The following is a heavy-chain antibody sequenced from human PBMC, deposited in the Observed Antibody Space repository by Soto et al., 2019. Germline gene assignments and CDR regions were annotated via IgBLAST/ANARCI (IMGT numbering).Heavy chain of an antibody. V-gene: IGHV4-30-4*01. CDR2: IYYSGST. CDR1: GGSISSGDYY. J-gene: IGHJ4*02. Sequence: PSETLSLTCTVSGGSISSGDYYWSWIRQPPGKGLEWIGYIYYSGSTYYNPSLKSRVTISVDTSKNQFSLKLSSVTAADTAVYYCARGGGFLEWLYYFDYWGQGTLVTVSS. CDR3: ARGGGFLEWLYYFDY. D-gene: IGHD3-3*01.